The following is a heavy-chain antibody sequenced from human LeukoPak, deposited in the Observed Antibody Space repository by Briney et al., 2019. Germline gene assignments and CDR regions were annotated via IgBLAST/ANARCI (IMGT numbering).Heavy chain of an antibody. Sequence: EASVKVSCKASGYTFTGYYMHWVRQAPGQGLEWMGWINPNSGGTNYAQKFQGRVTMTRDTSISTAYMELSRLRSDDTAVYYCAVLYYDFWSGYPDYWGQGTLVTVSS. V-gene: IGHV1-2*02. CDR3: AVLYYDFWSGYPDY. CDR2: INPNSGGT. CDR1: GYTFTGYY. D-gene: IGHD3-3*01. J-gene: IGHJ4*02.